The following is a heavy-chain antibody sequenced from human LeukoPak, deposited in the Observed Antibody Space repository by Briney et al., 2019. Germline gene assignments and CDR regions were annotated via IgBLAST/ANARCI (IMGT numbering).Heavy chain of an antibody. CDR3: AKVTVWFGTSLFDY. CDR2: ISGSGGST. CDR1: GFTFSGYA. J-gene: IGHJ4*02. Sequence: GGSLRLSCAASGFTFSGYAMSWVRQAPGKGLEWVSAISGSGGSTYYADSVKGRFTISRDNSKNTLYLQMNSLRAEDTAVYYCAKVTVWFGTSLFDYWGQGTLVTVSS. D-gene: IGHD3-10*01. V-gene: IGHV3-23*01.